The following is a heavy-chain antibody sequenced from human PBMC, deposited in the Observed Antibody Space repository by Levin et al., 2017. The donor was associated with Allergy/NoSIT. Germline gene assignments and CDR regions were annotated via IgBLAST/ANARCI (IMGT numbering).Heavy chain of an antibody. J-gene: IGHJ4*02. D-gene: IGHD7-27*01. V-gene: IGHV5-51*01. Sequence: GEFLKISCKGSAHSFTSFWVGWVRQLPGKGLEWMAIIYPGDSDTIYSPSFQGQVTISADASTSTAYLQWRSLKASDTAMYYCARLGSLGFYFDLWGQGTLVTVSS. CDR1: AHSFTSFW. CDR2: IYPGDSDT. CDR3: ARLGSLGFYFDL.